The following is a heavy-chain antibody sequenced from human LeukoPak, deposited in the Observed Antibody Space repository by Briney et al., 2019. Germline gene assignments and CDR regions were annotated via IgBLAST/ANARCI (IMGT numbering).Heavy chain of an antibody. CDR3: AKDIYDSSGYYDFGYFQH. Sequence: PGGSLRLSCAASGFTFSSYAMSWVRQAPGKGLEWVSAISGSGGSTYYADSVKGRFTISRDNSKNTLYLQMNSLRAEDTAVYYCAKDIYDSSGYYDFGYFQHWGQGTLVTVSS. D-gene: IGHD3-22*01. CDR2: ISGSGGST. J-gene: IGHJ1*01. CDR1: GFTFSSYA. V-gene: IGHV3-23*01.